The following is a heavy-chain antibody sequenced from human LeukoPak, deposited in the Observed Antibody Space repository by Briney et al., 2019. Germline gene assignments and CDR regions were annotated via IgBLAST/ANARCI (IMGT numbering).Heavy chain of an antibody. V-gene: IGHV3-30*04. CDR2: ISYNGGRK. CDR3: ARQEARNYYYEGLDY. J-gene: IGHJ4*02. Sequence: GGSLRLSCVASGFIFSGYAIHWVRQAPGQGLEWVALISYNGGRKEYADSVKGRFTIDRDKSKNTVFLQMNSLRPDDTAIYYCARQEARNYYYEGLDYWGQGNLVTVSS. D-gene: IGHD3-22*01. CDR1: GFIFSGYA.